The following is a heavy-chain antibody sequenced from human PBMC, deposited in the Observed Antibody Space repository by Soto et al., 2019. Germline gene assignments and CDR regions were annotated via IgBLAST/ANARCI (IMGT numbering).Heavy chain of an antibody. CDR3: ARTPWDGYTGYYFDY. CDR2: IYNSERS. CDR1: GGSMSSYY. D-gene: IGHD5-18*01. Sequence: SETLSLTCTVSGGSMSSYYWTWIRQPPGKGLEWIGYIYNSERSNYSPSLKSRVTMSIDTSKNQFSLKLSSVTAADTAVYSCARTPWDGYTGYYFDYWGQGTLVTVSS. V-gene: IGHV4-59*12. J-gene: IGHJ4*02.